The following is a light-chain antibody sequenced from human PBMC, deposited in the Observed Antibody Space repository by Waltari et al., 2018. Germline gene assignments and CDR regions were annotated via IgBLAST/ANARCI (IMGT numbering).Light chain of an antibody. J-gene: IGLJ2*01. V-gene: IGLV2-8*01. Sequence: QSALTQPPSASGSPGQSVTISCTGTSSDIGGYNYVSWYHHPPDKAPNLMIYEVSKRPSGVPDRFSGSKSDNTASLTVSGLQAEDEADYYCSSYAGSDNFVVFGGGTKLTVL. CDR1: SSDIGGYNY. CDR3: SSYAGSDNFVV. CDR2: EVS.